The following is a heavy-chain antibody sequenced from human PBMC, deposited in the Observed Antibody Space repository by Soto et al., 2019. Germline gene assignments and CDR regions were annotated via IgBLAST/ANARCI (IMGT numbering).Heavy chain of an antibody. D-gene: IGHD3-22*01. CDR1: GFTFSSYA. V-gene: IGHV3-23*01. Sequence: GGSLRLSCAASGFTFSSYAMSWVRQAPGKGLEWVSAISGSGGSTYYADSVKGRFTISRDNSKNTLYLQMNSLRAEDTAVYYCAKDRGRGLTMIVVVITGEFDYWGQGTLVTVSS. CDR3: AKDRGRGLTMIVVVITGEFDY. J-gene: IGHJ4*02. CDR2: ISGSGGST.